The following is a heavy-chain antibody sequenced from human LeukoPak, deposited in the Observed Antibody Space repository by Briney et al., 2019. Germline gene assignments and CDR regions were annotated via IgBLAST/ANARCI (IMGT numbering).Heavy chain of an antibody. CDR3: ARGDFGYSSSWYGFFFDY. CDR2: ISYDGSNK. Sequence: PGGSLRLSCAASGFTFSSYAMHWVRQAPGKGLEWVAVISYDGSNKYYADSVKGRFTISRDNSKNTLYLQMNSLRAEDTAVYYCARGDFGYSSSWYGFFFDYWGQGTLVTVSS. V-gene: IGHV3-30-3*01. CDR1: GFTFSSYA. J-gene: IGHJ4*02. D-gene: IGHD6-13*01.